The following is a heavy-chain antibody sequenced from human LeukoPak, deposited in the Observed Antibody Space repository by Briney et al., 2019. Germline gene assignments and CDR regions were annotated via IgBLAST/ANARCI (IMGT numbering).Heavy chain of an antibody. CDR3: ARGIVVVVGASDPFDY. V-gene: IGHV3-7*01. CDR1: GFTFSTYW. J-gene: IGHJ4*02. D-gene: IGHD2-15*01. CDR2: ISPDGSDK. Sequence: PGGSLRLSCVASGFTFSTYWMNWVRQAPRKGLERVGTISPDGSDKYYVDSVKGRFTISRDNAKNSLYLQINRLRADDTALYFCARGIVVVVGASDPFDYWGQGTLITVSS.